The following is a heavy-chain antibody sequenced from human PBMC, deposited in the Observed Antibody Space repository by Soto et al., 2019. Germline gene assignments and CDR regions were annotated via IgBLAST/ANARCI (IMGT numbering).Heavy chain of an antibody. Sequence: GGSLRLSCAASGFTFSSYDMHWVRQATGKGLEWVSAIGTAGDTYYPGSVKGRFTISRENAKNSLYLQMNSLRAGDTAVYYCARENSGSYLDYWGQGTLVTAPQ. D-gene: IGHD1-26*01. V-gene: IGHV3-13*01. CDR3: ARENSGSYLDY. CDR1: GFTFSSYD. J-gene: IGHJ4*02. CDR2: IGTAGDT.